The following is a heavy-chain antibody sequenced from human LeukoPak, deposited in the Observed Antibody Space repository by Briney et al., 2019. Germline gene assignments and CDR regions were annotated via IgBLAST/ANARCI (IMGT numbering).Heavy chain of an antibody. CDR1: GFTFCKNV. D-gene: IGHD6-19*01. CDR3: VKQQWLVAFDY. Sequence: PGGSLRLSCAASGFTFCKNVMSWVRQAPGEGLEWGSAISGSGGSTYYADSVKGRFIFSRDNSKTTLYLRMYSRRAEDTAVYYCVKQQWLVAFDYWGQGTLVTVSS. CDR2: ISGSGGST. V-gene: IGHV3-23*01. J-gene: IGHJ4*02.